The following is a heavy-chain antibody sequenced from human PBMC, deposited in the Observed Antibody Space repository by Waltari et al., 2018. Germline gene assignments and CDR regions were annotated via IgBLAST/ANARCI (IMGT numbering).Heavy chain of an antibody. D-gene: IGHD2-21*01. CDR3: VKSDCGDGGYKLLDH. Sequence: DSGKGRFTISRDNSKNTLFLQMSSVRADDTAVYYCVKSDCGDGGYKLLDHWGQGTLVTVSS. J-gene: IGHJ4*02. V-gene: IGHV3-64D*06.